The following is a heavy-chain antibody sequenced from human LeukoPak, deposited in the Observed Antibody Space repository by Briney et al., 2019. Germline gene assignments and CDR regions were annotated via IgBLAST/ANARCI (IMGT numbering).Heavy chain of an antibody. CDR1: GYTFTSYG. D-gene: IGHD1-26*01. J-gene: IGHJ5*02. V-gene: IGHV1-18*01. CDR3: ARTDRAVGAFTSTP. Sequence: GASVKVSCKASGYTFTSYGISWVRQAPGQGLEWMGWISAYNGNTNYAQKLQGRVTVTTDTSTSTAYMELRSLRSDDTAVYYCARTDRAVGAFTSTPWGQGTLVTVSS. CDR2: ISAYNGNT.